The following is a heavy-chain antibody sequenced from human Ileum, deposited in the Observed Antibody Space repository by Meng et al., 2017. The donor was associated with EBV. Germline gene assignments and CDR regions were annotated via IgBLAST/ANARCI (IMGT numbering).Heavy chain of an antibody. V-gene: IGHV4-59*08. CDR3: ARGGWSLDY. CDR2: IYYSGST. Sequence: QGQLQESGPGLVKPSAPLSLTCTVSGGSISSYYWSWIRQPPGKGLEWIGYIYYSGSTNYNPSLKSRVTISVDTSKNQFSLNLSSVTAADTAVYYCARGGWSLDYWGQGTLVTVSS. D-gene: IGHD2-15*01. J-gene: IGHJ4*02. CDR1: GGSISSYY.